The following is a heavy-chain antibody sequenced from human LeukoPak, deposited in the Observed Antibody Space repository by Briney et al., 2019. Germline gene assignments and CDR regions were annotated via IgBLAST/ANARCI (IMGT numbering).Heavy chain of an antibody. Sequence: PGGSLRLSCAASGFTVSSNYMSWVGQAPGKGLEWVSVIYSGGSTYYADSVKGRFTISRDNSKNTLYLQMNSLRAEDTAVYYCARVLAETMIVALTPYYYYMDVWGKGTTVTVSS. CDR3: ARVLAETMIVALTPYYYYMDV. CDR2: IYSGGST. CDR1: GFTVSSNY. D-gene: IGHD3-22*01. J-gene: IGHJ6*03. V-gene: IGHV3-53*01.